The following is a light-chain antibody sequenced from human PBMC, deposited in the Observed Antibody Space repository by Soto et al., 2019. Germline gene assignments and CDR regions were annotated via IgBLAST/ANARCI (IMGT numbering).Light chain of an antibody. CDR1: SRDIGYYNY. CDR3: CSYAGSNTLV. J-gene: IGLJ1*01. V-gene: IGLV2-11*01. Sequence: QSVLTQPRSVSGSPGQSVTISCTGSSRDIGYYNYVSWYQQSPGKAPKLIISDVNKRPSGVPDRFSGSKSGNTASLTSSGLQAEDEADYYCCSYAGSNTLVFGSGTKVTVL. CDR2: DVN.